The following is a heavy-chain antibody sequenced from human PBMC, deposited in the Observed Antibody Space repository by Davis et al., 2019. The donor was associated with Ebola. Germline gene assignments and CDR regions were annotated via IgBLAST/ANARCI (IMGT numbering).Heavy chain of an antibody. CDR3: ARDLWLRGVSMDV. CDR1: AFTVSNNH. J-gene: IGHJ6*02. CDR2: IYSGGST. D-gene: IGHD3-10*01. Sequence: GESLKISCETSAFTVSNNHMTWVRQAPGKGLEWVSIIYSGGSTDYADSVKGRFTVSRDTSKNTLYLQMNSLRAEDTAVYYCARDLWLRGVSMDVWGQGTTVTVSS. V-gene: IGHV3-66*01.